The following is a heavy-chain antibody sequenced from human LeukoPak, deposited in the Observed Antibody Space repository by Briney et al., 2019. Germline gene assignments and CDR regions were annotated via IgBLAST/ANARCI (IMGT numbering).Heavy chain of an antibody. V-gene: IGHV3-48*01. J-gene: IGHJ6*03. CDR1: GFTFSSYS. CDR2: ISSSSSTI. Sequence: GGSLRLSCAASGFTFSSYSMNWVRQAPGKGLEWVSYISSSSSTIYYADSVKGRFTISRDNAKNSLYLQMNSLRAEDTAVYYCARERGPRSSGWYDYYYYMDVWGKGTTVTISS. D-gene: IGHD6-19*01. CDR3: ARERGPRSSGWYDYYYYMDV.